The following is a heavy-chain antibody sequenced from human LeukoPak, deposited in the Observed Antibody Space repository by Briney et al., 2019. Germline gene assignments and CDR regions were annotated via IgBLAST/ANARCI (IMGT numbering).Heavy chain of an antibody. V-gene: IGHV4-59*01. D-gene: IGHD2-15*01. CDR1: GGSISSYY. CDR2: IYYSGST. J-gene: IGHJ5*02. CDR3: ARDHTLSRSGGPNWFDP. Sequence: PSETLSLTCTVSGGSISSYYWSWIRQPPGKGLEWIGYIYYSGSTNYNPSLKSRVTISVDTSKNQFSLKPSSVTAADTAVYYCARDHTLSRSGGPNWFDPWGQGTLVTVSS.